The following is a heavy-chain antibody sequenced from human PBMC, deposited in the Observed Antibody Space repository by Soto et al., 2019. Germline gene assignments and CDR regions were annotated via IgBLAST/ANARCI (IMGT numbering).Heavy chain of an antibody. CDR2: VSYSGGT. Sequence: ASETLSLTCTVTGASVKNYFWSWIRQPPGKRLEWLGYVSYSGGTNSNPSVKGRVNISVDTSKNQFSLNLTSATAADTAIYYCVRTTGHMTGFYYWGQGTLVTVSS. V-gene: IGHV4-59*08. CDR1: GASVKNYF. J-gene: IGHJ4*02. CDR3: VRTTGHMTGFYY. D-gene: IGHD3-9*01.